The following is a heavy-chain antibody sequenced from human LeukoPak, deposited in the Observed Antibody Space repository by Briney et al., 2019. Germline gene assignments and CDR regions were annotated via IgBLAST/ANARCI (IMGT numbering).Heavy chain of an antibody. J-gene: IGHJ4*02. CDR3: ARDSGGSYFRYYFDY. CDR2: ISAYNGNT. V-gene: IGHV1-18*01. Sequence: ASVKVSCKASGYTFTSYGISWVRQAPGQGLEWMGWISAYNGNTNYAQKLQGRVTMTTDTSTSTAYMELRSLRSDDTAVYYCARDSGGSYFRYYFDYWGQGTLVTVSS. CDR1: GYTFTSYG. D-gene: IGHD1-26*01.